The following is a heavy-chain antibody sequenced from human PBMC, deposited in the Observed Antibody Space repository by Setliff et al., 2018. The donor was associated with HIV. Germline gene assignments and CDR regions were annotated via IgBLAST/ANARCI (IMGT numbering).Heavy chain of an antibody. CDR1: GFTFSNYW. V-gene: IGHV3-74*03. CDR2: INSDGGIS. J-gene: IGHJ4*02. D-gene: IGHD6-13*01. Sequence: PGGSLRLSCAASGFTFSNYWMHWVRQAPGKGLEWVSRINSDGGISEHADAVKGRLTISRDNARNTLYLEMNSLRVEDTAVYYCVRVAGFSSSWFGYWGQGTPVTVSS. CDR3: VRVAGFSSSWFGY.